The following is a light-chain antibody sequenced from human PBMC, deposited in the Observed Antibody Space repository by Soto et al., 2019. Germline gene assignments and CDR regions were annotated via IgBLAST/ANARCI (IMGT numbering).Light chain of an antibody. J-gene: IGKJ1*01. CDR2: GTS. V-gene: IGKV3-20*01. Sequence: VLTQSPGTLSLSPGERATLSCGASQSVNINYLAWFQVKPGQTPKLVIYGTSNRATGIPDRFSGSGSGTDFTLTISRLEPEDVGVYYCQQYVNGPGTFGQGTTVEIK. CDR3: QQYVNGPGT. CDR1: QSVNINY.